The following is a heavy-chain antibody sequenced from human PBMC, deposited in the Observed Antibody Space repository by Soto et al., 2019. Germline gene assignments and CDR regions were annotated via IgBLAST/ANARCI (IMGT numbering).Heavy chain of an antibody. CDR3: ARRYSGSYPWYYYYGMDV. CDR2: IYHSGGT. D-gene: IGHD1-26*01. J-gene: IGHJ6*02. Sequence: SETLSLTCAVSGGSISSSNWWSWVRQPPGKGLEWIGEIYHSGGTNYNPSLKSRVTISVDKSKNQFSLKLSSVTAADTAVYYCARRYSGSYPWYYYYGMDVWGQGTTVTVSS. CDR1: GGSISSSNW. V-gene: IGHV4-4*02.